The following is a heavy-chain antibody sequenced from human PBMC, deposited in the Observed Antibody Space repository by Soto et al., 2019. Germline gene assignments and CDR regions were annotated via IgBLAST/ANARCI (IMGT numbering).Heavy chain of an antibody. CDR2: IYYSGST. CDR1: GGSISSYY. Sequence: SETLSLTCTVSGGSISSYYWSWIRQPPWKGLEWIGYIYYSGSTNYNPSLKSRVTISVDTSKNQFSLKLSSVTAADTAVYYCVRGVSGWYYFDYWGQGTLVTVSS. J-gene: IGHJ4*02. D-gene: IGHD6-19*01. CDR3: VRGVSGWYYFDY. V-gene: IGHV4-59*01.